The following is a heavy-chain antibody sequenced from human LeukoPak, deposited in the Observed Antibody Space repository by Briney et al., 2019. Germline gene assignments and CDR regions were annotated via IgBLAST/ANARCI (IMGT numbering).Heavy chain of an antibody. V-gene: IGHV4-30-2*03. CDR3: ARHSFYYDSNGYYYFFDP. CDR2: IYHSGST. CDR1: GGSISSGGYS. D-gene: IGHD3-22*01. J-gene: IGHJ5*02. Sequence: SETLSLTCAVSGGSISSGGYSWSWIRQPPGKGLEWIGYIYHSGSTYYNPSLKSRLTMSADTSKNQFSLRLSSVTAADTAVYYCARHSFYYDSNGYYYFFDPWGQGTLVTVSS.